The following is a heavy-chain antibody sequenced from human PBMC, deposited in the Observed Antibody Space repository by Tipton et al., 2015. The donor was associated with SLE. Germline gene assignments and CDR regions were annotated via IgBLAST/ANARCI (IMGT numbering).Heavy chain of an antibody. CDR1: GFTFSDYY. CDR2: ISSSGSTI. D-gene: IGHD1-26*01. CDR3: ARDLWELQGDYGMDV. Sequence: GSLRLSCAASGFTFSDYYMSWIRQAPGKGLEWVSYISSSGSTIYYADSVKGRFTNSRDNAKNSLYLQMNSLRAEDTAVYYCARDLWELQGDYGMDVWGQGTTVTVSS. V-gene: IGHV3-11*04. J-gene: IGHJ6*02.